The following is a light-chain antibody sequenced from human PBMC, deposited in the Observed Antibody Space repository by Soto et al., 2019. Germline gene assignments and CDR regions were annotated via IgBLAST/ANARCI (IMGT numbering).Light chain of an antibody. CDR2: EVS. CDR1: TSDVGAYNY. Sequence: QSVLTQPACVSGSPGQSIAISCTGTTSDVGAYNYVSWYQRHPGKAPKLMIYEVSTRPSGVSNRFSGSKSGNTASLTISGLQAEDEADYYCSSYTTSASLLFGGGTKLTVL. J-gene: IGLJ2*01. V-gene: IGLV2-14*01. CDR3: SSYTTSASLL.